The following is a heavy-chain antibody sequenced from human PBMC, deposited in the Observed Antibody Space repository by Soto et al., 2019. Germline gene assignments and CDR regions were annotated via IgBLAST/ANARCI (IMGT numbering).Heavy chain of an antibody. CDR3: AKWLVGASGAPDY. Sequence: EVQLLESGGGLVQPGESLRLSCTASGFTFSIYAMSWVRQAPGKGLEWVSAIGGSGANTYYADSVKGRFTISRDNSENMSYLQSNSLRGEEAAVHYGAKWLVGASGAPDYWGQGTLVTVSS. J-gene: IGHJ4*02. CDR2: IGGSGANT. V-gene: IGHV3-23*01. CDR1: GFTFSIYA. D-gene: IGHD6-6*01.